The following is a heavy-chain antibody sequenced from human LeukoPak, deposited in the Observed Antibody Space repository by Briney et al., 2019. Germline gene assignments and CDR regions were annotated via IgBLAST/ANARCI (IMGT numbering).Heavy chain of an antibody. J-gene: IGHJ4*02. CDR2: INPNSGGA. CDR1: GYTLTGFY. CDR3: ARARGSQSFDY. D-gene: IGHD3-16*01. Sequence: ASMTVSCKASGYTLTGFYMHWVRQAPGQGLEWMGWINPNSGGANYAQKFQGRVTMTRDTSISTAYMELSRLTSDDTAVYYCARARGSQSFDYWGQGTLVTVSS. V-gene: IGHV1-2*02.